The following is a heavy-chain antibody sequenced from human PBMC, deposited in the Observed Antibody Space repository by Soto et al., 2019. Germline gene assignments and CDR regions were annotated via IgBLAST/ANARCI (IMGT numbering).Heavy chain of an antibody. CDR2: ISYDGSNK. D-gene: IGHD2-15*01. V-gene: IGHV3-30*18. CDR3: AKDFRLVVVAAIPDY. J-gene: IGHJ4*02. Sequence: QVQLVESGGGVVQPGRSLRLSCAASGFTFSSYGMHWVRQAPGKGLEWVAVISYDGSNKYYADSVKGRFTISRDNSKNTLYLQMNSLRAEDTAVFYCAKDFRLVVVAAIPDYWGQGTLVTVSS. CDR1: GFTFSSYG.